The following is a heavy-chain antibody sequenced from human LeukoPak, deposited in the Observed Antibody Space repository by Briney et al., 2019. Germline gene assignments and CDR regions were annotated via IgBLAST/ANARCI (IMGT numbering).Heavy chain of an antibody. CDR3: ATDVPAASIFGY. CDR2: ISSDGSNT. CDR1: GFTFSTYW. Sequence: GGPLRLSCAASGFTFSTYWMHWVRQAPGTGLVWVSLISSDGSNTNYADSVKGRFTISRDNAKNTLYLQMNSLRAEDTAVYYCATDVPAASIFGYWGQGTLVTVSS. D-gene: IGHD2-2*01. J-gene: IGHJ4*02. V-gene: IGHV3-74*01.